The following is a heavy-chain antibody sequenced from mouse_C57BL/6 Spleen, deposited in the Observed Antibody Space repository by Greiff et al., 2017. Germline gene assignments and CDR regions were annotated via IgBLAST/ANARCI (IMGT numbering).Heavy chain of an antibody. Sequence: VQLKESVAELVRPGASVKLSCTASGFNINNTYMHWVKQRPEQGLEWIGRIDPANGKTKYDQKFQGKATLTAYTSSNTAYLQRSSLTSADTAIYYCAPMVEEFAYWGQGTLVTVSA. CDR2: IDPANGKT. CDR1: GFNINNTY. D-gene: IGHD2-2*01. J-gene: IGHJ3*01. V-gene: IGHV14-3*01. CDR3: APMVEEFAY.